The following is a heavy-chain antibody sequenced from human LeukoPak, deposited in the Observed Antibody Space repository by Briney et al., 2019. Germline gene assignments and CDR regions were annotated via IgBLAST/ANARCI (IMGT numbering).Heavy chain of an antibody. CDR1: GGSISNNY. Sequence: SETLSLTCTVSGGSISNNYWNWLRQPPGKGLEWIAYINYNGNIKYNPSLKSRVTISLDMSKNQFSLSLSSVTAADTAVYYCASFTDGFNFWFDPWGQGTLVTVSS. J-gene: IGHJ5*02. D-gene: IGHD5-24*01. CDR2: INYNGNI. CDR3: ASFTDGFNFWFDP. V-gene: IGHV4-59*01.